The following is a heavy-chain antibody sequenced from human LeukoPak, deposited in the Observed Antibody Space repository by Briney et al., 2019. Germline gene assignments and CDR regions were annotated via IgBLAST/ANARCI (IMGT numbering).Heavy chain of an antibody. D-gene: IGHD2-2*01. CDR2: INPNSGGT. Sequence: GASVKVSCKASGYTFTGYYMHWVRQAPGQGLEWMGRINPNSGGTNYAQKFQGRVTMTRDTSISTAYMELSRLRSDDTAVYYCARDLQRVPAAHYYYYGMDVWGQGTTVTVSS. CDR3: ARDLQRVPAAHYYYYGMDV. CDR1: GYTFTGYY. V-gene: IGHV1-2*06. J-gene: IGHJ6*02.